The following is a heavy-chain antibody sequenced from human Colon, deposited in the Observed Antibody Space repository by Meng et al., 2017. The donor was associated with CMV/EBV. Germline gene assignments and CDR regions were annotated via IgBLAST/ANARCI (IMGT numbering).Heavy chain of an antibody. CDR2: TSFDGSNR. CDR1: GFTFNSYA. Sequence: GGSLRLSCTASGFTFNSYAMHWVRQAPGKGPEYVALTSFDGSNRFYAPSVKGRFTTSRDNSRNTLYLQMNSLRIDDTAVYFCARGGQHVLPAVTYYFYYAMDVWGQGTTVTVSS. J-gene: IGHJ6*02. CDR3: ARGGQHVLPAVTYYFYYAMDV. D-gene: IGHD2-2*01. V-gene: IGHV3-30*01.